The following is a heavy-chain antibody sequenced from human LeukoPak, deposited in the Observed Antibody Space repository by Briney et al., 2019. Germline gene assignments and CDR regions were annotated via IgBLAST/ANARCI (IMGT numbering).Heavy chain of an antibody. CDR2: IFNGGTT. V-gene: IGHV3-66*01. CDR3: AGEVYRPW. J-gene: IGHJ4*02. Sequence: GGSLRLYCESSGFTHHSNYMSWVRHAPGMGLESVSVIFNGGTTNYADSVKGRFTISRDNSKKMLFLQMNSLRVEDTAVYYCAGEVYRPWWGQGILVTVSS. D-gene: IGHD2-8*01. CDR1: GFTHHSNY.